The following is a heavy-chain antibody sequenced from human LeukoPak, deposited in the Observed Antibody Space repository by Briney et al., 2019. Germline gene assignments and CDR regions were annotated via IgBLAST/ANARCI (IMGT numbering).Heavy chain of an antibody. Sequence: PGGSLRLSCAASGFTFSSYSMNWVRQAPGKGLEWVGRIKSRSDGGTTDYATSVKGRFTISRDDPKSTVYLEMDSLKTEDTAVYYCTTPLTTVTTLPFDSWGQGTLVTVSS. CDR3: TTPLTTVTTLPFDS. J-gene: IGHJ4*02. CDR1: GFTFSSYS. CDR2: IKSRSDGGTT. V-gene: IGHV3-15*01. D-gene: IGHD4-17*01.